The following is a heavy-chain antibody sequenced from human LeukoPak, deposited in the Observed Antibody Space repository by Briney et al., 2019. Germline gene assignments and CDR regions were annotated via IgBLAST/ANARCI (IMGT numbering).Heavy chain of an antibody. J-gene: IGHJ6*02. D-gene: IGHD3-10*01. CDR3: GVSITMVRGAKLGRAGMDV. CDR1: GGSFSGYY. V-gene: IGHV4-34*01. CDR2: INHSGSA. Sequence: SETLSLTCAVYGGSFSGYYWSWIRQPPGKGLEWIGEINHSGSANYNPSLKSRVTISVDTSKNQFSLRLSSVTAADTAVYYCGVSITMVRGAKLGRAGMDVWGQGTTVTVSS.